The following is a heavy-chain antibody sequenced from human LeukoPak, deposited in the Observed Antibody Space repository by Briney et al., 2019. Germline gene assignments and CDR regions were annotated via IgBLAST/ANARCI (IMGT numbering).Heavy chain of an antibody. J-gene: IGHJ4*02. Sequence: PSQTLSLTCTVSGGSISSSSYYWGWIRQPPGKGLEWIGSIYYSGSTYYNPSLKSRVTISVDTSKNQFSLKLSSVTAADTAVYYCARGIGGPYTPYPDYWGQGTLVTVSS. CDR2: IYYSGST. V-gene: IGHV4-39*07. CDR3: ARGIGGPYTPYPDY. D-gene: IGHD2-2*02. CDR1: GGSISSSSYY.